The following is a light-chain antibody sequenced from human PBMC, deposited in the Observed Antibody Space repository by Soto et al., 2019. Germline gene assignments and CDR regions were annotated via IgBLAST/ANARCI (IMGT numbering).Light chain of an antibody. V-gene: IGKV3-20*01. CDR2: GAC. J-gene: IGKJ1*01. Sequence: EIVLTHSPGTLSLSPGERATLSCRASQSVSSSYLAWYQQKPGQAPRLLFYGACSRATGIPDRFSGSGSGTEFTLAISRLEPEDFAVYYCQQYGDSPWTCGQGTKVEIK. CDR3: QQYGDSPWT. CDR1: QSVSSSY.